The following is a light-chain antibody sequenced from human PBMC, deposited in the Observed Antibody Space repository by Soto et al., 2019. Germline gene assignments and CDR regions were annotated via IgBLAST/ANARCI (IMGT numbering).Light chain of an antibody. CDR1: RSNIGRNF. CDR3: AAWYDTLDAQV. V-gene: IGLV1-47*01. CDR2: RNN. J-gene: IGLJ3*02. Sequence: QSVLTQSPSASGTPGQRVTISCSGSRSNIGRNFAYWYQHVPGTAPRLFIQRNNERPSGVPDRFSGSKSGTSVSLAISGLRSDDEATYYCAAWYDTLDAQVFGGGTKLTVL.